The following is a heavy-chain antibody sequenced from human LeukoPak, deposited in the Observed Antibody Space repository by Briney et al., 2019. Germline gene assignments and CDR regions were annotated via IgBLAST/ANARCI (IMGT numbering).Heavy chain of an antibody. CDR3: ARADGTSYSLDENFDY. V-gene: IGHV1-69*04. CDR2: IIPFFDIT. Sequence: SVKVSCKASGGTFSGYAINWVRQAPGQGLEWMGRIIPFFDITNYAQNFQGRVTITAGKSTSTAYMELSSLRSEDTALYYCARADGTSYSLDENFDYWGQGTLVTVSS. CDR1: GGTFSGYA. J-gene: IGHJ4*02. D-gene: IGHD5/OR15-5a*01.